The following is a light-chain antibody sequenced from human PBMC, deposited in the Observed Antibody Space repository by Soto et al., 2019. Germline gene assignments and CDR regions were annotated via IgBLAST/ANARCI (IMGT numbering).Light chain of an antibody. CDR3: QQYDYWPVT. Sequence: IVRTQSPATLSVSPGERVTISCRASQSVINNLAWSQHKPGQAPRLLISYASPGATGIPARCSGSGSGTDFTLTINSLQSEDFAIYYCQQYDYWPVTFGGGTKVDIK. J-gene: IGKJ4*01. CDR1: QSVINN. CDR2: YAS. V-gene: IGKV3-15*01.